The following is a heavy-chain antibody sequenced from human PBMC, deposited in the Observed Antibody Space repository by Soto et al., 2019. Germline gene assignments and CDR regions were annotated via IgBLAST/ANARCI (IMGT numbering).Heavy chain of an antibody. D-gene: IGHD3-22*01. CDR1: GDSISSPHYY. CDR3: AREPKQNYDSSPWNGGFDS. J-gene: IGHJ4*02. CDR2: IYYTGNN. Sequence: KPWETLSLTCTVSGDSISSPHYYWTWIRQPPGKGLEWVGYIYYTGNNFYNPALKSRVAMSVDPSTNQFSLKLASVTDADTAVYFCAREPKQNYDSSPWNGGFDSWGPGTLVTVSS. V-gene: IGHV4-30-4*01.